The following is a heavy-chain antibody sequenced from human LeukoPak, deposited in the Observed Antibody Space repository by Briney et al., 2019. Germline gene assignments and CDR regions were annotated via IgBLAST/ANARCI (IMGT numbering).Heavy chain of an antibody. CDR3: ARGPNSGYGM. D-gene: IGHD3-22*01. Sequence: PGGSLRLSSAASGFPFRSNYMTWVRQAPGKGLEWVSGINSGGSTYYAGSVKGRFTISRDNSRNTLYLQMNSLRAEDTAVYYCARGPNSGYGMWGQGTLVTVSS. V-gene: IGHV3-53*01. CDR2: INSGGST. CDR1: GFPFRSNY. J-gene: IGHJ4*02.